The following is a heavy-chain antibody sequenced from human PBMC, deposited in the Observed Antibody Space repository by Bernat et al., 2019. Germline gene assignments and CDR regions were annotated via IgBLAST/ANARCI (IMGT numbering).Heavy chain of an antibody. CDR3: ARDLWIQLWPPIFDL. Sequence: QVQLMQSGAEVKKPGASVKVSCKASGYTFTSYGISWVRQAPGQGLEWMGWISAYNGNTNYAQKLQGRVTMTTDTSTSTAYMELRSLRSDDTAVYYCARDLWIQLWPPIFDLWGRGTLVTVSS. D-gene: IGHD5-18*01. J-gene: IGHJ2*01. CDR2: ISAYNGNT. V-gene: IGHV1-18*01. CDR1: GYTFTSYG.